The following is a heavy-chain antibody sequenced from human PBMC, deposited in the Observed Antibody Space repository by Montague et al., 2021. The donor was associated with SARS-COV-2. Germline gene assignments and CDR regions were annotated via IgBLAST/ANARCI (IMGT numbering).Heavy chain of an antibody. D-gene: IGHD3-10*01. CDR3: VRVAWFGELSLADY. J-gene: IGHJ4*02. V-gene: IGHV4-59*12. Sequence: SETLSLTCSVSGGSISGYYWGWMRQPPGKRLEWIGTIYHTGITHYNPSLKSRVTLSVDTSKNQLSLNVTSVTAADTAVYFCVRVAWFGELSLADYWGQGTLVAVSS. CDR1: GGSISGYY. CDR2: IYHTGIT.